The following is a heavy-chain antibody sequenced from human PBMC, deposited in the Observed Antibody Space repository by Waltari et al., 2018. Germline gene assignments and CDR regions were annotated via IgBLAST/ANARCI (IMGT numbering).Heavy chain of an antibody. CDR3: ARDCSGGSCYDWFDP. CDR2: INAGNGNT. Sequence: QVQLVQSGAEVKKPGASVKVSCKASGYTFTSYAMHWLRQAPGQRLEWMGWINAGNGNTKYSQKFQGRVTITRDTSASTAYMELSSLRSEDTAVYYCARDCSGGSCYDWFDPWGQGTLVTVSS. J-gene: IGHJ5*02. CDR1: GYTFTSYA. D-gene: IGHD2-15*01. V-gene: IGHV1-3*01.